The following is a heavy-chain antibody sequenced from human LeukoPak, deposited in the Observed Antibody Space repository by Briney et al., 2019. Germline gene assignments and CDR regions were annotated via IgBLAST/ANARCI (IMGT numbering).Heavy chain of an antibody. Sequence: ASVKVSCKASGYTFTSYGISWVRQAPGQGLEWMGWISAYNGNTNYAQKLQGRVTMTTDTSTSTAYMELRSLRSDDTAVYYCARGGPYDFWSGYYAFDIWGQGTMVTVSS. CDR2: ISAYNGNT. CDR3: ARGGPYDFWSGYYAFDI. J-gene: IGHJ3*02. CDR1: GYTFTSYG. V-gene: IGHV1-18*01. D-gene: IGHD3-3*01.